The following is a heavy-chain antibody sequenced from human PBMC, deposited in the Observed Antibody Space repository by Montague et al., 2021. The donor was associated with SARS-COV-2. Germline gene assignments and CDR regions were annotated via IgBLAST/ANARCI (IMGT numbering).Heavy chain of an antibody. J-gene: IGHJ6*02. V-gene: IGHV4-34*01. CDR1: GGSFSGYY. D-gene: IGHD1-1*01. CDR2: INHSGST. CDR3: ARGRGTALFRRVYFGMDV. Sequence: SETLSLTCAVYGGSFSGYYWSWIRQPPGRGLEWIREINHSGSTNXNPSLKSRVTISVDTSENQFSLKLSSVTAADTAVYYCARGRGTALFRRVYFGMDVWGQGTTVTVSS.